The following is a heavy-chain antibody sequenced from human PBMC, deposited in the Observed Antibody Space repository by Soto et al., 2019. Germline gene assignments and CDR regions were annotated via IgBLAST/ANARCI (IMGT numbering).Heavy chain of an antibody. CDR3: ARLGEYQLLWEPYFDY. D-gene: IGHD2-2*01. CDR2: IYYSGST. J-gene: IGHJ4*02. Sequence: SETLSLTCTVSGGSISSYYWSWIRQPPGKGLEWIGYIYYSGSTNYNPSLKSRVTISVDTSKNQFSLKLSSVTAADTAVYYCARLGEYQLLWEPYFDYWGQGTLVTVSS. CDR1: GGSISSYY. V-gene: IGHV4-59*01.